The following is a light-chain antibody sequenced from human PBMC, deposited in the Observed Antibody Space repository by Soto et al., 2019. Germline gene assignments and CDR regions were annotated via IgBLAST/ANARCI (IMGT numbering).Light chain of an antibody. J-gene: IGKJ1*01. V-gene: IGKV1-5*01. Sequence: DIQMTQSPSTLSASVGDRVTITCRASQSISTWLAWYQQKPGKAPKLLIYDAYSLESGVPSRFSGSGSGTEFTLTIRSLQPDDFATYYCKHYNSYSEAFGQGTKVDI. CDR2: DAY. CDR3: KHYNSYSEA. CDR1: QSISTW.